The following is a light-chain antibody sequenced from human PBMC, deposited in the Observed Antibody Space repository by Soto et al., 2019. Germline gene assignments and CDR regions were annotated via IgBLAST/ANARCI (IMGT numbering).Light chain of an antibody. CDR1: SGHSSYA. CDR3: RSWGTGILV. CDR2: LNSDGSH. Sequence: QPVLTQSPSASASLGASVKLTCTLSSGHSSYAIAWHQQQPEKGPRYLMKLNSDGSHSKGDGSPDRFSGSSSGAGRYRTNTCLQSVDEADYCCRSWGTGILVFGGGTKLTVL. V-gene: IGLV4-69*01. J-gene: IGLJ2*01.